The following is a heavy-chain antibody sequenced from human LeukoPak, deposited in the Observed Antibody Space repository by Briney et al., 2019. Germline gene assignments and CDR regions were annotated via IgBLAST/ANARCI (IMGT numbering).Heavy chain of an antibody. Sequence: SETLSLTCTVSGGSFSGYYCTWIRQPPGKGLEWIGEINHSGSANYNPSLKSRVTISVDTSKNQFSLKLSSVTAADTAVYYCARGGRYYYDSSGYYYVYWGQGTLVTVSS. J-gene: IGHJ4*02. D-gene: IGHD3-22*01. CDR3: ARGGRYYYDSSGYYYVY. CDR1: GGSFSGYY. CDR2: INHSGSA. V-gene: IGHV4-34*01.